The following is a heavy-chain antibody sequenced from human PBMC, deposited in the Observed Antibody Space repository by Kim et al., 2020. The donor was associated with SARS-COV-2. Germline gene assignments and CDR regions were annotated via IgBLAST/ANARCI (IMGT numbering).Heavy chain of an antibody. J-gene: IGHJ4*02. D-gene: IGHD3-9*01. Sequence: GGSLRLSCAASGFTFSSYAMSWVRQAPGKGLEWVSAISGSGGSTYYADSVKSRFTISRDNSKNTLYLQMNSLRAEDTAVYYCAKMGPLVLRYFDCYFDYWGQGTLVTVSS. CDR1: GFTFSSYA. CDR3: AKMGPLVLRYFDCYFDY. CDR2: ISGSGGST. V-gene: IGHV3-23*01.